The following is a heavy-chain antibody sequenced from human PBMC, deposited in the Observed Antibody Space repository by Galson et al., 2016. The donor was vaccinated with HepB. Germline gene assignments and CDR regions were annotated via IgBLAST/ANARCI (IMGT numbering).Heavy chain of an antibody. Sequence: SLRLSCAASGFTFSLYAMSWVRQAPGKGLEWVSAVTTSGTGTNYADSVKGRFTISRDDSQNTLYLQMNSLRVEDTAIYYCAKEVGMRGCEESTWGQGTLVTVSS. D-gene: IGHD2-15*01. J-gene: IGHJ5*02. V-gene: IGHV3-23*01. CDR1: GFTFSLYA. CDR2: VTTSGTGT. CDR3: AKEVGMRGCEEST.